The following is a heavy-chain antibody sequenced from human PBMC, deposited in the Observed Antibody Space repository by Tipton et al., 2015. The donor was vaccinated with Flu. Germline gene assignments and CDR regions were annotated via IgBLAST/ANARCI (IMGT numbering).Heavy chain of an antibody. CDR2: ISGGGAIT. J-gene: IGHJ4*02. CDR3: AKVIPELVAGLDY. CDR1: GFTFGVYG. Sequence: SLRLSCAASGFTFGVYGMHWVRQAPGMGLEWVSGISGGGAITYFADSVKGRFTISRDNPKNTLVLQMNSLRAEDTAVYYCAKVIPELVAGLDYWGQGTLVTVSS. V-gene: IGHV3-23*01. D-gene: IGHD6-19*01.